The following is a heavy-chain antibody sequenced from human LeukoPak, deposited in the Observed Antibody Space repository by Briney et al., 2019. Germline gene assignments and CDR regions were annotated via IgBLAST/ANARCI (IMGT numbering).Heavy chain of an antibody. CDR1: GGSISRNY. V-gene: IGHV4-59*01. D-gene: IGHD3-22*01. CDR2: IYNSGST. J-gene: IGHJ4*02. Sequence: SETLSLTCTVSGGSISRNYWSWIRQPPGKGLEWIGYIYNSGSTNYNPSLKSRVTISVDTSNNHLSLKLSSVTAADTAAYYWARAYDSSGPFDYWGQGTLVTVSS. CDR3: ARAYDSSGPFDY.